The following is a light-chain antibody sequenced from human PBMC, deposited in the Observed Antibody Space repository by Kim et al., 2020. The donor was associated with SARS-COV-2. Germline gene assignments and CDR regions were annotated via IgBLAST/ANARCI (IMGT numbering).Light chain of an antibody. CDR1: QSVSNW. CDR3: QQYGNFMYT. Sequence: SATVGDSVTITCRASQSVSNWVAWYQQKPGNAPRLLIYKASILQSGVPSRFSGRGSGTEFTLTISSLQPDDFATYYCQQYGNFMYTFGPGTKLEI. CDR2: KAS. J-gene: IGKJ2*01. V-gene: IGKV1-5*03.